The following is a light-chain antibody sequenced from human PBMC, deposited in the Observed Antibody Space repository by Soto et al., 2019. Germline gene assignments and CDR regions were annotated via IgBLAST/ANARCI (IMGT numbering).Light chain of an antibody. CDR1: QSLSSSY. CDR3: ERFGTSPPWT. J-gene: IGKJ1*01. V-gene: IGKV3-20*01. Sequence: ESVLTRSPGTLCMSPGETDTLSCRAIQSLSSSYLAWYQQKPGQAPRLLIYGTSIRATGIPDRFSGSGSGTDFTLGITSLDPDYSAVYYCERFGTSPPWTFGLGTKVDIK. CDR2: GTS.